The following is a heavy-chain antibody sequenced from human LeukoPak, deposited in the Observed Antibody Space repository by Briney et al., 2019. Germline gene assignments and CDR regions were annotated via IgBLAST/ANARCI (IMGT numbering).Heavy chain of an antibody. V-gene: IGHV4-61*02. J-gene: IGHJ5*02. CDR1: GGSISSGSYY. D-gene: IGHD4-11*01. CDR3: ASLRDYIGWFDP. CDR2: IYTSGST. Sequence: SQTLSLTCTVSGGSISSGSYYWSWIRQPAGKGLEWIGRIYTSGSTNYNPSLKSRVTISVDTSKNQFSLKLSSVTAADTAAYYCASLRDYIGWFDPWGQGTLVTVSS.